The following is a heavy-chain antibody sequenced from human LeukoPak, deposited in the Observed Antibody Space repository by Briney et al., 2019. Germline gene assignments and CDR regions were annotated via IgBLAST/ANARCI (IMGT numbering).Heavy chain of an antibody. Sequence: GGSLRLSCAASGFTFSSYGMHWVRQAPGKGLEWVAVIWYDGSNKYYADSVKGRFTISRDNSKNTLYLQMNSLRAEDTAVYYCAKEMVLRFLEWLSLFDYWGQGTLVTVSS. CDR2: IWYDGSNK. CDR3: AKEMVLRFLEWLSLFDY. D-gene: IGHD3-3*01. CDR1: GFTFSSYG. V-gene: IGHV3-30*02. J-gene: IGHJ4*02.